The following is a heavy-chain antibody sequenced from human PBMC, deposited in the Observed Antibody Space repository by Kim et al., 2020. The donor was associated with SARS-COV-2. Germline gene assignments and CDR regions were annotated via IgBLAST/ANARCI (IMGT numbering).Heavy chain of an antibody. Sequence: ASVKVSCKASGYTFTGYYMHWVRQAPGQGLEWMGWINPNSGGTNYAQKFQGWVTMTRDTSISTAYMELSRLRSDDTAVYYCARGLHPFGGNLRFDYWGQGTLVTVSS. D-gene: IGHD2-21*02. V-gene: IGHV1-2*04. CDR1: GYTFTGYY. CDR3: ARGLHPFGGNLRFDY. J-gene: IGHJ4*02. CDR2: INPNSGGT.